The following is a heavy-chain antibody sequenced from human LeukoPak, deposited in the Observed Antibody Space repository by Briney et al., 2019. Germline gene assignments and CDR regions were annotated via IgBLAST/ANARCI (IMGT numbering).Heavy chain of an antibody. D-gene: IGHD3-10*01. CDR3: ARGRRYYVSGGKDGFDI. V-gene: IGHV1-3*01. J-gene: IGHJ3*02. CDR1: GYNFASHT. CDR2: INAGNGNT. Sequence: ASVKVSCKASGYNFASHTIHWVRQAPGQSLEWMGWINAGNGNTKYSQKFQGRVTTSRDTSASTAYMELSSLRSEDTAVFYCARGRRYYVSGGKDGFDIWGQGTMVTVSS.